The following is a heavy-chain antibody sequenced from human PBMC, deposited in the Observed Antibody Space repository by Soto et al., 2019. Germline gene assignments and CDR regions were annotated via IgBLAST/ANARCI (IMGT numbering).Heavy chain of an antibody. CDR2: IYYSGST. V-gene: IGHV4-59*08. CDR3: ARHSIAAAGTGIDY. J-gene: IGHJ4*02. CDR1: GGSISSYY. Sequence: SETLSLTCTVSGGSISSYYWSWIRQPPGKGLEWIGYIYYSGSTNYNPSLKSRVTISVDTSKNQFSLKLSSVTAADTAVYYCARHSIAAAGTGIDYWGQGTLVTVSS. D-gene: IGHD6-13*01.